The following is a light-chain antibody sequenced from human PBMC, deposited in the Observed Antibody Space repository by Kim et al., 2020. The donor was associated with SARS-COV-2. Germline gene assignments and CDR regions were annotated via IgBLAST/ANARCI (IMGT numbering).Light chain of an antibody. Sequence: LTQPHSVSESPGKTVTLSCTRSGGSIASTYVQWYQQRPGSAPTTVIYEDDRKPSGVPDRFSGSIDRSSNSASLTISGLEPEDEADYYCHSYDTTNQVFGGGTQLTFL. J-gene: IGLJ3*02. CDR1: GGSIASTY. V-gene: IGLV6-57*03. CDR2: EDD. CDR3: HSYDTTNQV.